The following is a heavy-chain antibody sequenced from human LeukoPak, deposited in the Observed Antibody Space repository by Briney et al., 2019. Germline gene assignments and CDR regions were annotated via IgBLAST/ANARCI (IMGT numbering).Heavy chain of an antibody. CDR3: ARGYCSGASCYRHNWFDP. Sequence: PSQTLSLTCTVSGGSISGGSYYWSWIRQPAGKGLEWIGSIYTSGSTNYNPSLKSRVTISVDTSKNQFSLKLSSVTAADTAVYYCARGYCSGASCYRHNWFDPWGQGTLVTVSS. J-gene: IGHJ5*02. D-gene: IGHD2-15*01. V-gene: IGHV4-61*02. CDR2: IYTSGST. CDR1: GGSISGGSYY.